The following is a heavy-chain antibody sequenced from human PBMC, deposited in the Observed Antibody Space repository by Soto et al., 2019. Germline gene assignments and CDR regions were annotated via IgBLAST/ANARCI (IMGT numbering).Heavy chain of an antibody. D-gene: IGHD3-10*01. CDR2: IYPGDSDT. J-gene: IGHJ4*02. V-gene: IGHV5-51*01. CDR1: GYSFTSYW. CDR3: ARPMYYYGSGSYYLDY. Sequence: PGESLKISCKGSGYSFTSYWIGWVRQMPGKGLEWMGIIYPGDSDTRYSPSFQGQVTISADKSISTAYLQWSSLKASDTAIYYCARPMYYYGSGSYYLDYWGQGTLVTVSS.